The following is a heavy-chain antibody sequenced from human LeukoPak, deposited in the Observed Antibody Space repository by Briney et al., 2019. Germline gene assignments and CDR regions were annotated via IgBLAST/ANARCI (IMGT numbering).Heavy chain of an antibody. CDR2: ISGSGGST. CDR3: ARKLGRGYSGYDTPSGY. CDR1: GFTFSSYA. Sequence: GGSLRLSCAASGFTFSSYAMSWVRQAPGKGLEWVSAISGSGGSTYYADSVKGRFTISRDNSKNTLYLQMNSLRAEDTAVYYCARKLGRGYSGYDTPSGYWGQGTLVTVSS. D-gene: IGHD5-12*01. J-gene: IGHJ4*02. V-gene: IGHV3-23*01.